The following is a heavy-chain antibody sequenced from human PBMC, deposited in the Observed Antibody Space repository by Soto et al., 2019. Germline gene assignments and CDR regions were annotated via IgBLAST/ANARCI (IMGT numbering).Heavy chain of an antibody. CDR1: GYTFTRSG. J-gene: IGHJ6*02. Sequence: ASVKVSCKASGYTFTRSGISWVRQAPGQGLEWMGWISTYNGDTNYAQTFQGRVTMTTDTSTSTVHMEVRSLRSDDTAVYYCAREGVSPYYYYGMDVWGRGTPVTVSS. CDR2: ISTYNGDT. V-gene: IGHV1-18*01. CDR3: AREGVSPYYYYGMDV.